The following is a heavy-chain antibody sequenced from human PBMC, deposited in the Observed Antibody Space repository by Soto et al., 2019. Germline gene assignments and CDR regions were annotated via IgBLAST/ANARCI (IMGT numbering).Heavy chain of an antibody. CDR1: GFTFSSYT. Sequence: EVQLLESGGGLVQPGGSLRLFCAASGFTFSSYTMSWVRQGPGKGLGWVSGISRSGGXXXXXXSVKGRFTISRDNFKXXXXXXXXXXXXXXXXXYYCGKGWGDYLGQGTPVTVSS. CDR2: ISRSGGXX. V-gene: IGHV3-23*01. CDR3: GKGWGDY. J-gene: IGHJ4*02. D-gene: IGHD3-22*01.